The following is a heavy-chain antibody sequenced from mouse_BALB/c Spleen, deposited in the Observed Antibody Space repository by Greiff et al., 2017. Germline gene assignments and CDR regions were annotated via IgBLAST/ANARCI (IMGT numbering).Heavy chain of an antibody. D-gene: IGHD1-1*01. CDR2: IWSGGST. CDR3: ARKGYYYGSSPLDY. Sequence: VQLQESGPGLVQPSQSLSITCTVSGFSLTSYGVHWVRQSPGKGLEWLGVIWSGGSTDYNAAFISRLSISKDNSKSQVFFKMNSLQANDTAIYYCARKGYYYGSSPLDYWGQGTTLTVSS. V-gene: IGHV2-2*02. J-gene: IGHJ2*01. CDR1: GFSLTSYG.